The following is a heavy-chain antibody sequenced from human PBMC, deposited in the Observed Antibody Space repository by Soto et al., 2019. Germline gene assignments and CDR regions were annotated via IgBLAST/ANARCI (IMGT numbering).Heavy chain of an antibody. J-gene: IGHJ6*02. CDR2: ISYDGSRK. V-gene: IGHV3-30-3*01. CDR3: AREQYYGMDV. Sequence: GGSLRLSCAASGFTFRSFAMHWVRQAPGKGLGWVTLISYDGSRKFYADSVKGRFTISRDNSKNTMFLQMNSLGPDDTAVYYCAREQYYGMDVWGLGTTVTVSS. CDR1: GFTFRSFA.